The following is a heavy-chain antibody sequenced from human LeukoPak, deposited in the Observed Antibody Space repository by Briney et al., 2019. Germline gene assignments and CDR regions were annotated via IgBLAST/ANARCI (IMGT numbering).Heavy chain of an antibody. CDR2: INTNTGNP. Sequence: ASVNVSCKASGYTLTNYALNWVRQAPGQGLEWMGWINTNTGNPTYAQGFTGRFVFSLDTSVNTAYLQISSLKAVDTAIYYCARVQGYCSTTSCYPHYWGQGTLVTVSS. V-gene: IGHV7-4-1*02. J-gene: IGHJ4*02. CDR1: GYTLTNYA. CDR3: ARVQGYCSTTSCYPHY. D-gene: IGHD2-2*01.